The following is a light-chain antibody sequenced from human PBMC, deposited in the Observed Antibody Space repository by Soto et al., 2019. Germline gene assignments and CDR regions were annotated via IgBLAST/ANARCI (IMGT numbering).Light chain of an antibody. CDR3: HQYYSYPRT. CDR1: QGISSY. Sequence: AIRMTQSPSSFSASTGDRVTITCRASQGISSYLAWYQQKTGKAPKLLIYAASTLQSGGPSRFSGSGSGTDFTLTISCLQSEDFATYYCHQYYSYPRTFGQGTKLEIK. CDR2: AAS. J-gene: IGKJ2*01. V-gene: IGKV1-8*01.